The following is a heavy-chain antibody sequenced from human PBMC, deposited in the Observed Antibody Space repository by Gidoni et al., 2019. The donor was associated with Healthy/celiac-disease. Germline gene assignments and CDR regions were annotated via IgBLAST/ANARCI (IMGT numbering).Heavy chain of an antibody. J-gene: IGHJ6*02. V-gene: IGHV4-39*01. CDR3: ARQATTVTTSNNYYYYYGMDV. Sequence: QLQLQESGPGLVKPSETLSLTCTVSGGSIRSSRYHWGWIRQPPGKGLEWIGSIYYRGGTYYNPSLKSRVTISVDTSKNQFALKLSSVTAADTAVDYCARQATTVTTSNNYYYYYGMDVWGQGTTVTVSS. D-gene: IGHD4-4*01. CDR1: GGSIRSSRYH. CDR2: IYYRGGT.